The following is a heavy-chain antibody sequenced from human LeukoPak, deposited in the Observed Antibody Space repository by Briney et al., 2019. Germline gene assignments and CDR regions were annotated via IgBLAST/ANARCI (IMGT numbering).Heavy chain of an antibody. Sequence: GGSLRHSCAASGFTFSSYWMSWVRQAPGKGLEWVANIKKDGSEKYYVDSVKGRFTISRDNAKTSLYLQMNSLRAKDMALYYCAKGLYGSGSYPDYWGQGTLVTVSS. V-gene: IGHV3-7*03. CDR2: IKKDGSEK. D-gene: IGHD3-10*01. CDR3: AKGLYGSGSYPDY. J-gene: IGHJ4*02. CDR1: GFTFSSYW.